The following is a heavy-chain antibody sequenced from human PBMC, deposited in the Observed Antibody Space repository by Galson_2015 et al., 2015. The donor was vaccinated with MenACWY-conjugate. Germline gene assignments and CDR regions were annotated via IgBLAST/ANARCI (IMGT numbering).Heavy chain of an antibody. Sequence: ETLSLTCSVSGGSLSDSYWKWIRQPPGEGLEWIGHIHYSGSTNYNPSLKSRVLISIDTSKNQFSLRLSSVTAADTAVYFCARGTSGTFHLDSWGQGALVTVSS. CDR3: ARGTSGTFHLDS. CDR1: GGSLSDSY. D-gene: IGHD1-1*01. CDR2: IHYSGST. V-gene: IGHV4-59*12. J-gene: IGHJ4*02.